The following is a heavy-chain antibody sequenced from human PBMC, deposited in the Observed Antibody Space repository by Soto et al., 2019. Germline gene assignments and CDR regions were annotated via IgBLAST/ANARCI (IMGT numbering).Heavy chain of an antibody. D-gene: IGHD6-19*01. Sequence: GGSLRLSCAASGFTFSSYAMSWVRQAPGKGLEWVSAISGSGGSTYYADSVKGRFTISRDNSKNTLYLQMNSLRAEDTAVYYCAKSLMGSGDSSGWYGVIYYYYYGMDVWGQGTTVTVSS. CDR3: AKSLMGSGDSSGWYGVIYYYYYGMDV. CDR1: GFTFSSYA. J-gene: IGHJ6*02. CDR2: ISGSGGST. V-gene: IGHV3-23*01.